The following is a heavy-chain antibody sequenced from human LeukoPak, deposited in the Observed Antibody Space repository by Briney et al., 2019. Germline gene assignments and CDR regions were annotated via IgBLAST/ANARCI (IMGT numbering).Heavy chain of an antibody. CDR3: ARGRGVDY. CDR1: GFTFTTYW. D-gene: IGHD3-10*01. J-gene: IGHJ4*02. Sequence: GGSLRLSCAASGFTFTTYWMTWVRQAPGKGLEWVANIKQDGSEKYYVDSVKGRFTISRDNAESSLHLQMSSLRAEDTAVYYCARGRGVDYWGQGTLVTVSS. CDR2: IKQDGSEK. V-gene: IGHV3-7*01.